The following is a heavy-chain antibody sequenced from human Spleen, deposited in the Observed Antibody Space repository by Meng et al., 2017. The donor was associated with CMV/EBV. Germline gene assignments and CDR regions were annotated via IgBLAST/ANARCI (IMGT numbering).Heavy chain of an antibody. J-gene: IGHJ6*02. D-gene: IGHD2-2*01. V-gene: IGHV3-30*02. CDR3: ARAIVPAALYGMDV. Sequence: GESLKISCAASGFMFSQYGIHWVRQVPGKGLEWVAFIRYDGGNKDYADSVKGRFTISRDNAKKSLFLQMNSLRAEDTALYYCARAIVPAALYGMDVWGQGTTVTVSS. CDR2: IRYDGGNK. CDR1: GFMFSQYG.